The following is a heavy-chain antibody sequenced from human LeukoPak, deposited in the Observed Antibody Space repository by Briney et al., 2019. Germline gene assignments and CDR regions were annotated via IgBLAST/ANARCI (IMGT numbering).Heavy chain of an antibody. Sequence: PGGSLRLSCAASGFTFSGYSMNWVRQAPGKGLERVSSISRSATYLYYADSLQGRFTVSRDDAKSSLYLQMSSLSAEDTAVYYCARHVYRSGWGAFDIWGQGTMVTVSS. CDR2: ISRSATYL. J-gene: IGHJ3*02. D-gene: IGHD6-19*01. V-gene: IGHV3-21*01. CDR1: GFTFSGYS. CDR3: ARHVYRSGWGAFDI.